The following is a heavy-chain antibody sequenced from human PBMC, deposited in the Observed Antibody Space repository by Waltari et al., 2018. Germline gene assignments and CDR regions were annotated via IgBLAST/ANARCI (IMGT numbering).Heavy chain of an antibody. CDR2: IIPIFGTA. V-gene: IGHV1-69*05. CDR1: GGTFSSYA. Sequence: QVQLVQSGAEVKKPGSSVKVSCKASGGTFSSYAISWVRQAPGQGLEWMGGIIPIFGTANYAQKFQGRVTITTDESTSTAYMELSSLRSEDTAVYYCAREYWNDILTGSGGWFDPWGQGTLVTVSS. J-gene: IGHJ5*02. CDR3: AREYWNDILTGSGGWFDP. D-gene: IGHD3-9*01.